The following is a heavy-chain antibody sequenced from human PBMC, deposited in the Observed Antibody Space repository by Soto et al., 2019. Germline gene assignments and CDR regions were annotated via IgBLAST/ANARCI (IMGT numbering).Heavy chain of an antibody. J-gene: IGHJ4*02. Sequence: ASVKVCCKASGYTFTGYYMHWVRQAPGQGLEWMGWINPNSGGTNYAQKFQGRVTMARDTSISTAYMELSRLRSDDTAVYYCARDHPPTQLCPDYWGQGTLVTVSS. V-gene: IGHV1-2*02. D-gene: IGHD2-2*01. CDR2: INPNSGGT. CDR3: ARDHPPTQLCPDY. CDR1: GYTFTGYY.